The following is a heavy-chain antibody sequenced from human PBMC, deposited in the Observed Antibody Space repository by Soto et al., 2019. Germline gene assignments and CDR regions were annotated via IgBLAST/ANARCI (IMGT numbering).Heavy chain of an antibody. CDR3: ARDSVIEAAEFDY. CDR1: GYTFTSYD. J-gene: IGHJ4*02. CDR2: MNPNSGNT. Sequence: GASVKVSCKVSGYTFTSYDINWVRQATGQGLEWMGWMNPNSGNTGYAQKFQGRVTMTRNTSISTAYMELSSLRSEDTAVYYCARDSVIEAAEFDYWGQGTLVTVSS. V-gene: IGHV1-8*01. D-gene: IGHD6-13*01.